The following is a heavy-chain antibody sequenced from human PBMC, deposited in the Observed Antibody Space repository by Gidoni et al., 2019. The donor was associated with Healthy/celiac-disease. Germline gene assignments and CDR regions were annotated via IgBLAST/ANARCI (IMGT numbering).Heavy chain of an antibody. V-gene: IGHV4-59*01. CDR2: IYYSGST. D-gene: IGHD2-2*01. Sequence: QVQLQESGPGLVKPSETLSLTCTVSGGSISSYYWSWIRQPPGKGLEWIGYIYYSGSTNYHPSLKSRVTISGDTSKNQFSLKLSSVTAADTAVYYCARELPRDCSSTSCYPYDAFDIWGQGTMVTVFS. J-gene: IGHJ3*02. CDR3: ARELPRDCSSTSCYPYDAFDI. CDR1: GGSISSYY.